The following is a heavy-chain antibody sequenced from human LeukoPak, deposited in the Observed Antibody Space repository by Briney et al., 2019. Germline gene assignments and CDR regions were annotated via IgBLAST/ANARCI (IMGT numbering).Heavy chain of an antibody. CDR1: GGSANSGAYY. J-gene: IGHJ4*02. D-gene: IGHD3-10*01. Sequence: SETLSLTCTVSGGSANSGAYYWSSIRQFPGKGLEWIGQIFFTGRTDYNPSLKSRLAISIDTSRNQFSLELSSVSAADTATYYCARDRASGMDYWGQGILVTVS. V-gene: IGHV4-31*03. CDR3: ARDRASGMDY. CDR2: IFFTGRT.